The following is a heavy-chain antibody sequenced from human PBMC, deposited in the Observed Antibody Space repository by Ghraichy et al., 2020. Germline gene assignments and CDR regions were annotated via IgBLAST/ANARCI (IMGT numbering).Heavy chain of an antibody. CDR1: GFTFNSYW. CDR2: INNDASIT. D-gene: IGHD2-15*01. V-gene: IGHV3-74*01. CDR3: ARDRRYCSGGTCYSWYYYGMDV. J-gene: IGHJ6*02. Sequence: GSLNISCAASGFTFNSYWMHWVRQAPGKGLVWVSRINNDASITRYADSVKGRFTISRDSAKNTVYLQMDSLRAEDTAVYYCARDRRYCSGGTCYSWYYYGMDVWGQGTTVTVSS.